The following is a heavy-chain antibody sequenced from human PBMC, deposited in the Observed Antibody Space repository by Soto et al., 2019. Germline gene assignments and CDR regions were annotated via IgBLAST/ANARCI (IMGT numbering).Heavy chain of an antibody. CDR1: GGSISSYY. D-gene: IGHD1-1*01. Sequence: SETLSLPCTVFGGSISSYYWRWIRQPPGKGLEWIGYIYYSGSTNYNPSLKSRVTISVDTSKNQFSLKLSSVTAADTAVYYCARRYGYSFDYWGQGTLVTVSS. J-gene: IGHJ4*02. CDR2: IYYSGST. V-gene: IGHV4-59*08. CDR3: ARRYGYSFDY.